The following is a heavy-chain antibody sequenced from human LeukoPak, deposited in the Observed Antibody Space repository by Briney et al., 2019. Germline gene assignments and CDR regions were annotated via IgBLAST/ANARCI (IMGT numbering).Heavy chain of an antibody. V-gene: IGHV3-74*01. Sequence: PGGSLRLSCAASGFTFDDYGMSWVRQAPGKGLVWVSRINSDGSSTSYADSVKGRFTISRDNAKNTLYLQMNSLRAEDTAAYYCARGARPAATYYYYYYMDVWGKGTTVTVSS. J-gene: IGHJ6*03. D-gene: IGHD2-2*01. CDR3: ARGARPAATYYYYYYMDV. CDR2: INSDGSST. CDR1: GFTFDDYG.